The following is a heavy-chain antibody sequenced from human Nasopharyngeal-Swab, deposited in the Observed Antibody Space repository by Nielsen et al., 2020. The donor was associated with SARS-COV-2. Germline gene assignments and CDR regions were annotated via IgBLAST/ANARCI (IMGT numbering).Heavy chain of an antibody. Sequence: GASLKISCAASGFTFSNFVMSWVRQAPGTGLEWVAAISSSGGSTYYADSVEGRFTISRDHSKSSLYLQLNSLRADDTAIYYCAKGQSAYARFDSWGRGTLVTVSS. CDR2: ISSSGGST. D-gene: IGHD3-3*01. J-gene: IGHJ4*02. V-gene: IGHV3-23*01. CDR3: AKGQSAYARFDS. CDR1: GFTFSNFV.